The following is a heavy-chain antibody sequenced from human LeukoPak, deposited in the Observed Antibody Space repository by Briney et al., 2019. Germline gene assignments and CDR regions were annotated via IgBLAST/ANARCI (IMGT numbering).Heavy chain of an antibody. D-gene: IGHD3-10*01. CDR2: IYHSGST. CDR1: GFTFSSNG. V-gene: IGHV4-4*02. Sequence: GSLRLSCAASGFTFSSNGMNWVRKPPGKGLEWIGEIYHSGSTNYNPSLKSRVTISVDKSKNQFSLKLSSVTAADTAVYYCARGETGYYYGSGSSVWFDPWGQGTLVTVSS. CDR3: ARGETGYYYGSGSSVWFDP. J-gene: IGHJ5*02.